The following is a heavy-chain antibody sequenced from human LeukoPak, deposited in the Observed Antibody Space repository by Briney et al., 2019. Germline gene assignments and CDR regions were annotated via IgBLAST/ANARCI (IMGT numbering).Heavy chain of an antibody. J-gene: IGHJ4*02. CDR2: INPNSGGT. V-gene: IGHV1-2*02. Sequence: ASVKVSCKASGYIFTDYYIYWLRQAPGQGLEWMGWINPNSGGTNYIQNFQGRVTMTGDTSISTAYMELSGLRSDDTAMYYCARELRSSSSKDFDYWGQGTLVTVSS. D-gene: IGHD6-6*01. CDR3: ARELRSSSSKDFDY. CDR1: GYIFTDYY.